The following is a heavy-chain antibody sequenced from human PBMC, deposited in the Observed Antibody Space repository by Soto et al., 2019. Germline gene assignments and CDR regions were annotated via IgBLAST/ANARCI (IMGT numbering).Heavy chain of an antibody. CDR2: IVPILGPE. V-gene: IGHV1-69*01. CDR3: ARGLEYSTGWHXXXX. J-gene: IGHJ1*01. Sequence: QVRLVQSGPEVRKPGFSVKVSCKASGGIFTTSAISWVRRAPGQGLEWMGGIVPILGPEKYVTKFQGRLTITADESTSTFYMELGSLRSEDTXXXXXARGLEYSTGWHXXXXWG. CDR1: GGIFTTSA. D-gene: IGHD6-19*01.